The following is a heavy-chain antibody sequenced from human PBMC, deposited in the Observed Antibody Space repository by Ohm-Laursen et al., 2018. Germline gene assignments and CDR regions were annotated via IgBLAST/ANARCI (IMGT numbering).Heavy chain of an antibody. D-gene: IGHD2-15*01. Sequence: GSLRLSCAAAGFTVSSNYMSWVRQAPGKGLEWVSVIYSGGSTYYADSVKGRFTISRDNSKNTLYLQMNSLRAEDTAVYYCASLGYCSGGSCLWAFDIWGQGTMVTVSS. V-gene: IGHV3-66*01. J-gene: IGHJ3*02. CDR1: GFTVSSNY. CDR2: IYSGGST. CDR3: ASLGYCSGGSCLWAFDI.